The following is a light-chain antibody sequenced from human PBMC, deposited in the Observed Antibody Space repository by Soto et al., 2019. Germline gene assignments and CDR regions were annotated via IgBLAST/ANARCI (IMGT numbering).Light chain of an antibody. CDR1: SSNIGAGYD. CDR3: AAWDDSLSGRV. Sequence: QSVLTQPPSVSGAPGQRVTISCSGSSSNIGAGYDVHWYQQLPGTAPKLLISANNIRPSGVPDRFSGSKSGTSASLAISGLQTEDEADYYCAAWDDSLSGRVFGGGTKLTVL. CDR2: ANN. J-gene: IGLJ3*02. V-gene: IGLV1-40*01.